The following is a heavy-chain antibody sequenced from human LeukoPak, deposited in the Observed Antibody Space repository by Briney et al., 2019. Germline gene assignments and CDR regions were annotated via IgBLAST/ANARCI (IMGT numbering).Heavy chain of an antibody. D-gene: IGHD2-15*01. Sequence: PGAPVKVSCKASGYTFTGYYMHWVRQAPGQGLEWMGWINPNSGGTNYAQKFQGRVTMTRDTSISTAYMELSRLRSDDTAVYYCARSWGVVVAATNNWFDPWGQGTLVTVSS. CDR3: ARSWGVVVAATNNWFDP. V-gene: IGHV1-2*02. J-gene: IGHJ5*02. CDR1: GYTFTGYY. CDR2: INPNSGGT.